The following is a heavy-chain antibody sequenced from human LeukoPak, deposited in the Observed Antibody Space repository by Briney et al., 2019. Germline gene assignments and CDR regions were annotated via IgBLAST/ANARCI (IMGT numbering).Heavy chain of an antibody. CDR3: ARVRLADERAWAY. J-gene: IGHJ4*02. CDR2: ITPKSGDT. CDR1: GYTFSDFY. V-gene: IGHV1-2*02. D-gene: IGHD3-3*02. Sequence: TSVKVSCQASGYTFSDFYIHWVRQAPGQGLEYVGWITPKSGDTYSPQRFQGRVTMTRDASISTAYMELSSLRSDDTAVYFCARVRLADERAWAYWGQGTLVTVSS.